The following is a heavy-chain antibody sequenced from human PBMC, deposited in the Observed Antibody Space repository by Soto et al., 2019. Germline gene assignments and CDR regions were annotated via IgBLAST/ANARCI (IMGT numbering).Heavy chain of an antibody. CDR3: AKDRIQLWLSPFDY. V-gene: IGHV3-30*18. D-gene: IGHD5-18*01. CDR1: VFPLKSYC. Sequence: GGSLRISSSACVFPLKSYCVDGVRPTPGKGLEWVAVISYDGSNKYYADSVKGRFTISRDNSKNTLYLQMNSLRAEDTAVYYCAKDRIQLWLSPFDYWGQGTLVTVS. CDR2: ISYDGSNK. J-gene: IGHJ4*02.